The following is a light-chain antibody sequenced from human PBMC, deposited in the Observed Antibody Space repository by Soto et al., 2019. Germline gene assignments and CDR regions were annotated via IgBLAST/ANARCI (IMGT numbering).Light chain of an antibody. J-gene: IGLJ1*01. CDR2: DVS. V-gene: IGLV2-11*01. CDR1: SSDVGGYNY. Sequence: QSVLTQPASVSGSPGQSITISCTGTSSDVGGYNYVSWYQHHPGKAPKLMIYDVSKWPSGVPDRFSGSKSGNTASLTISGLQAEDEADYYCCSYAGSYTYVFGTGTKVTVL. CDR3: CSYAGSYTYV.